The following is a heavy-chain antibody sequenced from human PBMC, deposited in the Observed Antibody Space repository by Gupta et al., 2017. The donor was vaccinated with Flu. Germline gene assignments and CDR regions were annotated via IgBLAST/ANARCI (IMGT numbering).Heavy chain of an antibody. Sequence: EVQLWESGGGLVEPVGSLRLSCAASEFSLSTQPRNWVSQAPGTGLAWVSGIQHYGGPGHYEASARGRCTSARDQSNNIMFLEITRLGVDASDVYSCARDMTFWGGGGHGHHVIPGDLWVQVTLVTVP. J-gene: IGHJ4*02. CDR3: ARDMTFWGGGGHGHHVIPGDL. CDR2: IQHYGGPG. CDR1: EFSLSTQP. V-gene: IGHV3-23*01. D-gene: IGHD2-21*01.